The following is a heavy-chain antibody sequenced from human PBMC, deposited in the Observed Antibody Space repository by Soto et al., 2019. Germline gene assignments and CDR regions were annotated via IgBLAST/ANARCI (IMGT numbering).Heavy chain of an antibody. D-gene: IGHD6-19*01. CDR2: IYWDDDK. CDR1: GFSLSSTRVA. CDR3: AHSVVAGLGYYFDY. J-gene: IGHJ4*02. Sequence: QITLKESGPTLVKPTQTLTLTCTFSGFSLSSTRVAVGWIRQPPGKALEWLALIYWDDDKRYSPFLKSRLTIPXXPXQNQVVHTMTNMDPVDTATYYCAHSVVAGLGYYFDYWGQGTLVTVSS. V-gene: IGHV2-5*02.